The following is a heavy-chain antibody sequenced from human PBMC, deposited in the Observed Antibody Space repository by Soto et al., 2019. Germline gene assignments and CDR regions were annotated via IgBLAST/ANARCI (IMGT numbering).Heavy chain of an antibody. CDR1: GYTFTDYY. CDR2: INPNSGGT. D-gene: IGHD3-22*01. Sequence: ASVKVSCKASGYTFTDYYVHWVRQAPGQGLEWMGWINPNSGGTKSAQKFQGRVTMTRDTSISTAYMQLSRLRSDDTAVYYCARRKGDYYDSSGYHYYFDYWGQGTLVTVSS. CDR3: ARRKGDYYDSSGYHYYFDY. V-gene: IGHV1-2*02. J-gene: IGHJ4*02.